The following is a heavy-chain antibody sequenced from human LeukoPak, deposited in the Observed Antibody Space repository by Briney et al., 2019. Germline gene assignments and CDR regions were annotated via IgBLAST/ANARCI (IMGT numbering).Heavy chain of an antibody. CDR3: ARHQRWELLYFDY. V-gene: IGHV4-59*08. CDR1: GGSIRSYY. D-gene: IGHD1-26*01. CDR2: IYYSGST. J-gene: IGHJ4*02. Sequence: SETLSLTCSVSGGSIRSYYWSWIRQPPGKGLEWIGYIYYSGSTSYNPSLKSRVTISVDTSKNQFSLKLGSVTAADTAVYYCARHQRWELLYFDYWGQGTLVTVSS.